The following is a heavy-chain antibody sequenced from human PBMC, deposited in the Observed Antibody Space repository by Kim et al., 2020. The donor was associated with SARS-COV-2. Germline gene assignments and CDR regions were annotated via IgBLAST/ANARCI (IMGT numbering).Heavy chain of an antibody. CDR1: GFTFSSYA. V-gene: IGHV3-30*04. CDR3: ARVRATPHSVLVYGMDV. CDR2: ISYDGSNK. D-gene: IGHD3-3*01. Sequence: GGSLRLSCAASGFTFSSYAMHWVRQAPGKGLEWVAVISYDGSNKYYADSVKGRFTISRDNSKNTLYLQMNSLRAEDTAVYYCARVRATPHSVLVYGMDV. J-gene: IGHJ6*01.